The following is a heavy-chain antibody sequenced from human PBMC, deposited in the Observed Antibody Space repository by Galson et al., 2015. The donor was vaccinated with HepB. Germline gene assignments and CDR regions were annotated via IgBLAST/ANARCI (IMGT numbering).Heavy chain of an antibody. CDR2: ISGVGSDT. V-gene: IGHV3-11*06. D-gene: IGHD1-26*01. CDR1: GFTFSDYY. Sequence: SLRLSCAASGFTFSDYYMGWIRRAPGKGLEWVSYISGVGSDTNYADSVRGRFTISRDNAKNSLYLQVNRLRAEDTAVYHCARARGSYAFDYWGQGTLVTVSS. CDR3: ARARGSYAFDY. J-gene: IGHJ4*02.